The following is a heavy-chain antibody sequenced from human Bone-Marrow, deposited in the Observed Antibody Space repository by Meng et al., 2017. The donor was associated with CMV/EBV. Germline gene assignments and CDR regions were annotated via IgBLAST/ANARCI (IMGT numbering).Heavy chain of an antibody. V-gene: IGHV4-39*07. J-gene: IGHJ4*01. CDR3: ARDEISSCGILDY. CDR1: GASISSSSYY. CDR2: IYYSGST. Sequence: SETLSLTCTVSGASISSSSYYWGWIRQPPGKGLEWIGSIYYSGSTYYNPSLKSRVTISVDTSKNQFSLKLSSVTAADTAVYYCARDEISSCGILDYWGQGTRVTVSS. D-gene: IGHD2-2*01.